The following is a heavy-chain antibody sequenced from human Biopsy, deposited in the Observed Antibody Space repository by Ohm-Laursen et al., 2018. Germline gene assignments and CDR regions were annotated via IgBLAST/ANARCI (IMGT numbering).Heavy chain of an antibody. CDR1: GFTFSSYW. D-gene: IGHD5-24*01. CDR3: ARGPSGVATIG. J-gene: IGHJ4*02. Sequence: GSLRPSCSAFGFTFSSYWMNWVRQTPEKGLEWVANMNQDGSEEHYVDSVKGRFTISRDNSKSSLYLQMNSLRVEDTAVYYCARGPSGVATIGRGQGTLVTVSS. V-gene: IGHV3-7*04. CDR2: MNQDGSEE.